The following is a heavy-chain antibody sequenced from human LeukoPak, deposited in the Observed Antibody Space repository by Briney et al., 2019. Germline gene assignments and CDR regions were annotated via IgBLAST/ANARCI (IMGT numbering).Heavy chain of an antibody. V-gene: IGHV3-30*18. Sequence: GGSLRLSCAASGFTFSSYGMHWVRQAPGKGLEWVAVISYDGSNKYYADSVKGRFTISRDNSKNTLYLQMSSLRAEDTAVYYCAKNIAYDARNYGMDVWGQGTTVTVSS. J-gene: IGHJ6*02. CDR1: GFTFSSYG. CDR3: AKNIAYDARNYGMDV. CDR2: ISYDGSNK. D-gene: IGHD3-22*01.